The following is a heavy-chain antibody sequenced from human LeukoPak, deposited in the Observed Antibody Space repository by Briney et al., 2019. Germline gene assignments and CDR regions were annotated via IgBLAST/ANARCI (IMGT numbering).Heavy chain of an antibody. CDR2: ISYDGSNK. Sequence: GGSLRLSCAASGFTFSSYAMHWVRQAPGKGLEWVAVISYDGSNKYYADSVKGRFTISRDNSKNMLYLQMNSLRAEDTAVYYCARDPGYSYGLENWFDPWGQGTLVTVSS. V-gene: IGHV3-30-3*01. J-gene: IGHJ5*02. CDR1: GFTFSSYA. D-gene: IGHD5-18*01. CDR3: ARDPGYSYGLENWFDP.